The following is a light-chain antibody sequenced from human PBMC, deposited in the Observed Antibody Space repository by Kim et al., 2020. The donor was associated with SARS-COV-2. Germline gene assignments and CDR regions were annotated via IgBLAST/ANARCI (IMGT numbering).Light chain of an antibody. CDR1: QSISSNF. CDR3: QQYESSPRT. CDR2: GAS. J-gene: IGKJ1*01. V-gene: IGKV3-20*01. Sequence: SPGERASLSCKASQSISSNFLAWYQQKPGQAPRLLVYGASSRATGIPDRFSGSGSGTDFTLTISRLEADDFAVYYCQQYESSPRTFGQGTKVDIK.